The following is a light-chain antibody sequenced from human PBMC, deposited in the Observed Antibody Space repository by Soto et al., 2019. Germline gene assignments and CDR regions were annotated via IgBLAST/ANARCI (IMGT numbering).Light chain of an antibody. CDR1: QSVSSN. CDR3: QQYNNWPPWT. V-gene: IGKV3-15*01. Sequence: EIVMTQSPATLSVSPGERATLSCRASQSVSSNLAWYQQKPGQAPRLLIYGASTRGTSIPARFSGSGSGTEFTLPCSSLQSEDFADYYCQQYNNWPPWTFGQGTKVEIK. J-gene: IGKJ1*01. CDR2: GAS.